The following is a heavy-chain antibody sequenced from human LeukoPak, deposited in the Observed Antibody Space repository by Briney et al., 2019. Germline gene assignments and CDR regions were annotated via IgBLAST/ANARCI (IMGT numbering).Heavy chain of an antibody. D-gene: IGHD3-22*01. CDR1: GGSISSYY. J-gene: IGHJ4*02. Sequence: SETLSLTRTVSGGSISSYYWSWIRQPPGKGLEWIGYIYYSGSTNYNPSLKCRVTISVDTSKNQFSLKLSSVTAADTAVYYCARFYLIARYYLDYWGQGTLVTVSS. V-gene: IGHV4-59*01. CDR2: IYYSGST. CDR3: ARFYLIARYYLDY.